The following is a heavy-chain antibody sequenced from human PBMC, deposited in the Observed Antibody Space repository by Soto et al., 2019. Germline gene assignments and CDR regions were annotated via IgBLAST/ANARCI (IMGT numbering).Heavy chain of an antibody. D-gene: IGHD7-27*01. CDR2: ISPHSGGP. V-gene: IGHV1-2*02. J-gene: IGHJ4*02. CDR3: AREEQTGANYYLDY. CDR1: GYTFTGYY. Sequence: QVRLVQSGAEVKKPGASVKVSCKASGYTFTGYYIHWVRQAPGQGLEWMGSISPHSGGPNYAQRFQGRVTMTRDMSMTTVYMEMSGLTSDDTAVYYCAREEQTGANYYLDYWGQGTLVTVSS.